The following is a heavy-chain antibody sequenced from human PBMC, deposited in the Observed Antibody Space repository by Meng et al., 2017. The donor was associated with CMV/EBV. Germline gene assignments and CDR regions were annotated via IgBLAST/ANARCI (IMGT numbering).Heavy chain of an antibody. CDR1: GSISSSNW. CDR2: IYHSGST. CDR3: ASFIVVVPAAAAYFQH. V-gene: IGHV4-4*02. J-gene: IGHJ1*01. Sequence: GSISSSNWWSWVRQPPGKGLEWIGEIYHSGSTNYNPSLKSRVTISVDKSKSQFSLKLSSVTAADTAVYYCASFIVVVPAAAAYFQHWGQGTLVTVSS. D-gene: IGHD2-2*01.